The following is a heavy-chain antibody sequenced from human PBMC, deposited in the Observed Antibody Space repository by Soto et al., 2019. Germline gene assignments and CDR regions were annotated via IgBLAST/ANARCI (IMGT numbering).Heavy chain of an antibody. V-gene: IGHV3-21*04. D-gene: IGHD5-18*01. Sequence: GGSLRLSCAASGFTLSIYAMYWVRQAPGEGLEWVSYISSSGSSTYYAASVKGRFTISRDNAKNSLYLQMNSLRAEDTAVYYCARDGGIQLWTQGYYFDYWGQGTLVTVSS. CDR3: ARDGGIQLWTQGYYFDY. CDR1: GFTLSIYA. CDR2: ISSSGSST. J-gene: IGHJ4*02.